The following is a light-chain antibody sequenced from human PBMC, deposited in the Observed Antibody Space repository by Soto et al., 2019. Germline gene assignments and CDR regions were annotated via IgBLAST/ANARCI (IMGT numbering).Light chain of an antibody. Sequence: VLTQPASVSGSPGQSITISCAGTSSDIGGYNYVSWYQQHPGKAPKVMIYEVSNRPSGVSNRFSGSKSGNTASLTISGLQAEDEADYYCSSYTSSSTLDVFGSGTKVTVL. CDR3: SSYTSSSTLDV. CDR2: EVS. J-gene: IGLJ1*01. CDR1: SSDIGGYNY. V-gene: IGLV2-14*01.